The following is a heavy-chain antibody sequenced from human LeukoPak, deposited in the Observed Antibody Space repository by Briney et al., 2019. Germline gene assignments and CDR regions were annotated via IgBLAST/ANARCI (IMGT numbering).Heavy chain of an antibody. CDR1: GGSFSGYY. D-gene: IGHD3-3*01. CDR3: ASGTFGDIDY. CDR2: INHSGST. Sequence: SETLSLTCAVYGGSFSGYYWSWIRQPPGKGLEWIGEINHSGSTNYNPSLKSRVTISVDTSKNQFSLKLSSVTAADTAAYYCASGTFGDIDYWGQGTLVTVSS. J-gene: IGHJ4*02. V-gene: IGHV4-34*01.